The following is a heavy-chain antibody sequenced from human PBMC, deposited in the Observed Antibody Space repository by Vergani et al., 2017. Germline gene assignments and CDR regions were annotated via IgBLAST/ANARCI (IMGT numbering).Heavy chain of an antibody. CDR3: AGGYSSSWYVMDWFDP. Sequence: QVQLQESGPRLVKPSQTLSLTCTVSGGSISSGDYYWSWIRQHPGKGLEWIGYIIYSGSTYYNPSLKSRLTISLDTSKNQFSLKLSSVTAADTAVYYCAGGYSSSWYVMDWFDPWGQGTLVTVSS. CDR2: IIYSGST. J-gene: IGHJ5*02. D-gene: IGHD6-13*01. V-gene: IGHV4-31*03. CDR1: GGSISSGDYY.